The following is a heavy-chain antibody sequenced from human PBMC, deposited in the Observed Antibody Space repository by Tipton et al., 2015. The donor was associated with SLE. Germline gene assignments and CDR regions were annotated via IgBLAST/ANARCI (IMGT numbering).Heavy chain of an antibody. CDR2: IKQDGSEK. CDR3: ARRGIRFLEWSFSY. J-gene: IGHJ4*02. D-gene: IGHD3-3*01. CDR1: GFTVSSNY. V-gene: IGHV3-7*01. Sequence: SLRLSCAASGFTVSSNYMSWVRQAPGKGLEWVANIKQDGSEKYYVDSVKGRFTISRDNAKNSLYLQMNSLRAEDTAVYYCARRGIRFLEWSFSYWGQGTLVTVSS.